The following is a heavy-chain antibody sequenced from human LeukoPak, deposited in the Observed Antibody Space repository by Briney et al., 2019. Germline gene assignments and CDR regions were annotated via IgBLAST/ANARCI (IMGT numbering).Heavy chain of an antibody. CDR3: AKPTSGSYGY. J-gene: IGHJ4*02. Sequence: GGSLRLSCAASGFTFSGYAMNWVRQTPGKGLEWVSYISSSGTTKYHAESVKGRVTISRDNAKNSMSLQMNSLRAEDTAIYYCAKPTSGSYGYWGQGTLVTVSS. CDR1: GFTFSGYA. CDR2: ISSSGTTK. D-gene: IGHD1-26*01. V-gene: IGHV3-48*03.